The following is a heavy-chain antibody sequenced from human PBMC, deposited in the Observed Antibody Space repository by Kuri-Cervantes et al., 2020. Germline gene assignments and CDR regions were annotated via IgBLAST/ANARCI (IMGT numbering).Heavy chain of an antibody. V-gene: IGHV3-23*01. CDR3: ALTRGIGSSWYRWFDP. CDR1: GFTFSSYA. J-gene: IGHJ5*02. CDR2: ISGSGGNT. D-gene: IGHD6-13*01. Sequence: GESLKISCAASGFTFSSYAMSWVRRAPGKGLEWVSAISGSGGNTYNADSVKGRFTISRDNSKNTLYLQMNSLRAEDTAVYYCALTRGIGSSWYRWFDPWGQGTLVTVSS.